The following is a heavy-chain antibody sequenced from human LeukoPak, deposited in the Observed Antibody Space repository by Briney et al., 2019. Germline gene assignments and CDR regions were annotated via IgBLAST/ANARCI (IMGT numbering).Heavy chain of an antibody. D-gene: IGHD4-23*01. CDR1: GYSFTSYW. V-gene: IGHV5-51*01. Sequence: GESLKISCKGSGYSFTSYWIGWVRQMPGKGLEWMGIIYPGDSDTRYSPSFQGQVTISADKSISTAYLQWSSLKASDTAMYYCARPGSTVVTPRSAIYHFDYWGQGTLVTVSS. CDR2: IYPGDSDT. J-gene: IGHJ4*02. CDR3: ARPGSTVVTPRSAIYHFDY.